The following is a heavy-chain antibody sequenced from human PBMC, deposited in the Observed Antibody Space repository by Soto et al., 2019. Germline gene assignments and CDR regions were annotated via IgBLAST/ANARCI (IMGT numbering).Heavy chain of an antibody. J-gene: IGHJ5*02. Sequence: SVKVSCKASGGTFSSYAISWVRQAPGQGLEWMGGIIPIFGTANYAQKFQGRVTITADESTSTAYMELSSLRSEDTAVYYCAREERDDSRNWFAPWGQGTLVTVSS. CDR2: IIPIFGTA. CDR3: AREERDDSRNWFAP. V-gene: IGHV1-69*13. D-gene: IGHD3-22*01. CDR1: GGTFSSYA.